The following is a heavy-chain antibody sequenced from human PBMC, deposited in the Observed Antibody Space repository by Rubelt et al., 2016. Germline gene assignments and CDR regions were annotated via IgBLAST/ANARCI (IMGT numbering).Heavy chain of an antibody. V-gene: IGHV4-59*01. D-gene: IGHD1-20*01. CDR2: IYYSGRT. Sequence: QVQLQESGPGLVKPSETLSLTCTVSGGSISSYYWSWIRQPPGKGLEWIGYIYYSGRTNYNPSLKGRGTLSVDTSKNQFSLKLSSVTAADTAVYYWARDQSITGQIWGQGTLVTVSS. CDR1: GGSISSYY. J-gene: IGHJ4*02. CDR3: ARDQSITGQI.